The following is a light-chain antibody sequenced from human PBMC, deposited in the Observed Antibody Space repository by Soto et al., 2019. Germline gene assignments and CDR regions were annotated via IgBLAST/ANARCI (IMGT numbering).Light chain of an antibody. CDR1: QSVSSN. CDR2: GAS. CDR3: QQYNNWPPST. Sequence: EIVMTQSPATLSVSPGERATLSCRASQSVSSNLAWYQQKPGQAPRLLIYGASTMATGIPARFSGSGSGTEFTLTISSMLSEDFAVYYCQQYNNWPPSTFGGGTKVEIK. V-gene: IGKV3-15*01. J-gene: IGKJ4*01.